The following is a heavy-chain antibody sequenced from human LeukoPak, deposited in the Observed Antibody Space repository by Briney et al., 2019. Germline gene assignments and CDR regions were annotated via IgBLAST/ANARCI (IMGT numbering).Heavy chain of an antibody. CDR2: FYPLDSDT. J-gene: IGHJ3*01. CDR3: ASQYYDSSGYFQNDAFDV. Sequence: GESLKIACKGSGSSFTNYWIGWVRQMPGKGLGWMGIFYPLDSDTRYSPSFQGQVTISADKSTSTAYLQWSSLKASDTAMYYCASQYYDSSGYFQNDAFDVWGQGTMVTVSS. CDR1: GSSFTNYW. V-gene: IGHV5-51*01. D-gene: IGHD3-22*01.